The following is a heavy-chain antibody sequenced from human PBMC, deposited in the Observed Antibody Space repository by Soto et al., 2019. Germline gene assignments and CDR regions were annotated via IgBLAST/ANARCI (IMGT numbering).Heavy chain of an antibody. CDR2: IFYSST. J-gene: IGHJ4*02. D-gene: IGHD3-22*01. V-gene: IGHV4-30-4*01. CDR3: ARGGYDTSGQTFIGWGPDC. CDR1: GASISRSDYY. Sequence: QVQLQESGPGLVKPSQTLSLTCTVSGASISRSDYYWSWIRQPPGKGLEWIGYIFYSSTYYNPSLESRLTISMDTSRNQISLKLSSVTAADTAVYYCARGGYDTSGQTFIGWGPDCWGQGTLVTVSS.